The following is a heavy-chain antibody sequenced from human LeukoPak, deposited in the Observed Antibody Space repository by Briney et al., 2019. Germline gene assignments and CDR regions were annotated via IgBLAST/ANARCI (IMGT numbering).Heavy chain of an antibody. CDR2: IRSKANNYAT. CDR1: GFTFSGSA. V-gene: IGHV3-73*01. Sequence: PGGSLRLSCVVSGFTFSGSAVHWVRQASGKGLEWVGRIRSKANNYATAYAASVKGRFTISRDDSKNTAYLQMNSLKTEDTAVYYCTGDNFDSRVKFDYWGQGTLVTVSS. D-gene: IGHD3-22*01. CDR3: TGDNFDSRVKFDY. J-gene: IGHJ4*02.